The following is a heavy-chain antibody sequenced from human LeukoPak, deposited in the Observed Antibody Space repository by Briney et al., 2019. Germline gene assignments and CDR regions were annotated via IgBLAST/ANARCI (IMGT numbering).Heavy chain of an antibody. CDR3: AKDMNSYSSESSYNPWGPFDS. CDR1: GFTFDNYA. CDR2: IAWNSGNT. J-gene: IGHJ4*02. V-gene: IGHV3-9*01. D-gene: IGHD3-10*01. Sequence: GGSLRPSCAASGFTFDNYAMHWVRQAPGKGLEWVSGIAWNSGNTGFADSVKGRFTISRDNAENSVYLQMNSLTPEDTAFYFCAKDMNSYSSESSYNPWGPFDSWGQGTLVTVSS.